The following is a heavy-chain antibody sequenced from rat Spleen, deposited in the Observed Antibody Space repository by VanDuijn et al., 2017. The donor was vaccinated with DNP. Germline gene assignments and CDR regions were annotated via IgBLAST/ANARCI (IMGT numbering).Heavy chain of an antibody. CDR2: ITTTGINT. CDR3: TTRTTGIFDY. J-gene: IGHJ2*01. V-gene: IGHV5-46*01. CDR1: GFTFSYFP. Sequence: EVRLVESGGGLVQPGRSTKLSCSASGFTFSYFPMAWVRQAPKKGLEWVATITTTGINTYYRGSVKGRFTISRDNANGTLYLQMDSLRSEDTATYYCTTRTTGIFDYWGQGVMVSVSS. D-gene: IGHD1-7*01.